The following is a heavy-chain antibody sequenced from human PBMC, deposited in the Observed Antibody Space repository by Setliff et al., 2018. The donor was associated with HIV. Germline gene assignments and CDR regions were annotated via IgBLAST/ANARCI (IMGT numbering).Heavy chain of an antibody. Sequence: PSETLSLTCAVSGGSISSNKWWSWIRQPAGKRLEWIGRIFSSGTYNYNPSLRSRVTISVDASNKKFSLNLMSVTAADTAVYYCARSQETSVAATEIWGQGTRVTVSS. D-gene: IGHD2-15*01. V-gene: IGHV4-4*07. J-gene: IGHJ3*02. CDR2: IFSSGTY. CDR1: GGSISSNK. CDR3: ARSQETSVAATEI.